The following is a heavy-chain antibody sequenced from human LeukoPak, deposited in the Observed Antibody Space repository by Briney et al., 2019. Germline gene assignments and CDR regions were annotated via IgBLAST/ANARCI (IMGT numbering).Heavy chain of an antibody. CDR3: ATVSGYDGDNFDY. CDR1: GFTFSSYW. Sequence: GGSLRLSCAASGFTFSSYWMHWVRQAPGKGLEWVSAISGSGGSTYYADSVKGRFTISRDNSKNTLYLQMNSLRAEDTAVYYCATVSGYDGDNFDYWGQGTLVTVSS. CDR2: ISGSGGST. J-gene: IGHJ4*02. D-gene: IGHD5-12*01. V-gene: IGHV3-23*01.